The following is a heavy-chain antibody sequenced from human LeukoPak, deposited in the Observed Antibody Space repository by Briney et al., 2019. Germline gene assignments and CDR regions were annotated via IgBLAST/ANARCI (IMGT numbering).Heavy chain of an antibody. Sequence: PSETLSLTCAVYGGSFSGYYWSWIRQPPGKGLEWIGEINHSGSTNYNLSLKSRVTISVDTSKNQFSLKLRSVTAADTAVYYCARGAGDGGTVDYWGQGTLVTVSS. V-gene: IGHV4-34*01. CDR2: INHSGST. CDR3: ARGAGDGGTVDY. CDR1: GGSFSGYY. J-gene: IGHJ4*02. D-gene: IGHD4-23*01.